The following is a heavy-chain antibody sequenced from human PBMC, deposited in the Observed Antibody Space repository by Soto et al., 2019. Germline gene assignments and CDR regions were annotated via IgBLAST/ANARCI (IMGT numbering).Heavy chain of an antibody. Sequence: VQLKQWGAGLLKPSETLSLTCAVYGGSFSGYYWSWIRQPPGKGLEWIGEINHSGSTNYNPSLKSRVTISVDTSKNQFSLKLSSVTAADTAVYYCARGARITMVRGVIGSDYWGQGTLVTVSS. J-gene: IGHJ4*02. CDR3: ARGARITMVRGVIGSDY. CDR1: GGSFSGYY. D-gene: IGHD3-10*01. V-gene: IGHV4-34*01. CDR2: INHSGST.